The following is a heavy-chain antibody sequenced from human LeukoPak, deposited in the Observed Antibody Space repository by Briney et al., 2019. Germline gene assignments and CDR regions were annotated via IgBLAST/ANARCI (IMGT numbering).Heavy chain of an antibody. CDR1: GGSFSGYY. J-gene: IGHJ3*02. D-gene: IGHD3-10*01. CDR3: ARDPPPYYYGSGNDAFDI. CDR2: INHSGST. V-gene: IGHV4-34*01. Sequence: SETLSLTCAVYGGSFSGYYWSWIRQPPGKGLEWIGEINHSGSTNYNPSLKSRVTISVDTSKNQFSLKLSSVTAADTAVYYCARDPPPYYYGSGNDAFDIWGQGTMVTVSS.